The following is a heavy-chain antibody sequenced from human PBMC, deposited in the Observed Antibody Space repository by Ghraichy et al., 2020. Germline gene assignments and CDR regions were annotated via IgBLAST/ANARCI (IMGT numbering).Heavy chain of an antibody. V-gene: IGHV3-23*01. CDR3: AKDHQVVYNGNYYYYMDV. CDR1: GITFSNYA. CDR2: VSGSGGTT. D-gene: IGHD2-8*02. Sequence: GGSLRLSCVASGITFSNYAMSWVRQAPGKGLEWVSAVSGSGGTTNYTDSVKGRFTISRDNSKNTLSLQMNSLRVEDTAVYFCAKDHQVVYNGNYYYYMDVWGKGTKVTVSS. J-gene: IGHJ6*03.